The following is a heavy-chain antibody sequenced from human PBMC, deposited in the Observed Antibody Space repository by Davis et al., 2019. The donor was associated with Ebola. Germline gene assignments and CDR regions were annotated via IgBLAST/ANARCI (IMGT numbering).Heavy chain of an antibody. CDR3: ATFSGYPGWFDP. D-gene: IGHD1-1*01. J-gene: IGHJ5*02. CDR2: IYHSGSN. V-gene: IGHV4-38-2*02. CDR1: GYSISSGYY. Sequence: PGGSLRLSCTVSGYSISSGYYWGWVRPPPGKGLEWIGSIYHSGSNYYNPSLKSRVTISVDTSKNQFYLKLSSVTAADTAVYYCATFSGYPGWFDPGGQGTLVTVSS.